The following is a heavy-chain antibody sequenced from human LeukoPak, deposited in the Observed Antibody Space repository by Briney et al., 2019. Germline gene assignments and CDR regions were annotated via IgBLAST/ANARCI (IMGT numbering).Heavy chain of an antibody. CDR3: VKDLGSAITSALALDV. J-gene: IGHJ6*02. Sequence: GGSLRLSCAASGFTVSSNYMSWVRQAPGKGLEWVSVIYSGGSTYYADSVKGRFTISRDNSKNTLYLQMNSLRPDDSAVYYCVKDLGSAITSALALDVWGQGTTVTVSS. D-gene: IGHD2-15*01. CDR2: IYSGGST. CDR1: GFTVSSNY. V-gene: IGHV3-53*01.